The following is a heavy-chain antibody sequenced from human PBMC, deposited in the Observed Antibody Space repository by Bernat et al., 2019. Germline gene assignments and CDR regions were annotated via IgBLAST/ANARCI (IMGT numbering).Heavy chain of an antibody. CDR1: GFTFSSYE. D-gene: IGHD3-16*02. V-gene: IGHV3-48*03. J-gene: IGHJ5*02. CDR3: ARGVFGGVIVLGWFDP. Sequence: EVQLVESGGALVQPGGSLRLSCAASGFTFSSYEMNWVRQAPGKGLEWVSYISSSGSTIYYADAVKGRFTISRDNAKNSLYLQMNSLRAEDTAVYYCARGVFGGVIVLGWFDPWGQGTLVTVSS. CDR2: ISSSGSTI.